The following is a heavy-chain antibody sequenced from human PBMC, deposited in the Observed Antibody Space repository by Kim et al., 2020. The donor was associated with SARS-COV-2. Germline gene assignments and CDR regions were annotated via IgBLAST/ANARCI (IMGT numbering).Heavy chain of an antibody. V-gene: IGHV4-31*02. CDR2: YSGST. J-gene: IGHJ1*01. Sequence: YSGSTYYNPSLKSRVTISVDTSKNQCSLKLSSVTAAGTAVYYCARGAAATWGQGTLVTVSS. D-gene: IGHD6-13*01. CDR3: ARGAAAT.